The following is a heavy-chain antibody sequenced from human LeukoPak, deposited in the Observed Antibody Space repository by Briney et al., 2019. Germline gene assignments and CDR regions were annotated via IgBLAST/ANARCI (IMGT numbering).Heavy chain of an antibody. D-gene: IGHD4-17*01. J-gene: IGHJ4*02. CDR1: GGPISSSSYY. Sequence: SETLSLTCTVSGGPISSSSYYWGWIRQAPGKGLECIGSIYYSGDTYYKPSLESRVTISKDTSKNQFSLKVSSVAAADSAVYYCARSGFGAYSYFDYWGQGMLVTVSS. CDR3: ARSGFGAYSYFDY. V-gene: IGHV4-39*07. CDR2: IYYSGDT.